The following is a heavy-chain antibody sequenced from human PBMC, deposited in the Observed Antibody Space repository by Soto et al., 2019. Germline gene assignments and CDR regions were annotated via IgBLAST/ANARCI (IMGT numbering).Heavy chain of an antibody. Sequence: ASVKVSCKASGYTFTSHGISWVRQAPGQGLEWMGWISAYNGNTNYAQKLQGRVTMTTDTSTSIAYMELRSLRSDDTAVYYCARVIGSAYSSSWYWFDPWGQGTLVTVSS. CDR2: ISAYNGNT. J-gene: IGHJ5*02. CDR3: ARVIGSAYSSSWYWFDP. CDR1: GYTFTSHG. D-gene: IGHD6-13*01. V-gene: IGHV1-18*04.